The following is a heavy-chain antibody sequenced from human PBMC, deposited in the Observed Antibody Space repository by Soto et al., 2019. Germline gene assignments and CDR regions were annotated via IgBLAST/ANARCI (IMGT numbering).Heavy chain of an antibody. CDR1: GGSISSGDYY. CDR2: IYYSGST. J-gene: IGHJ5*02. Sequence: QVQLQESGPGLVKPSQTLSLTCTVSGGSISSGDYYWSWIRQPPGKGLEWIGYIYYSGSTYYNPSLKSRVTISVDTSKNQFSLKLSSVTAADTAVYYCARDLGLTVTTVGGGWFDPWGQGTLVTVSS. CDR3: ARDLGLTVTTVGGGWFDP. V-gene: IGHV4-30-4*01. D-gene: IGHD4-17*01.